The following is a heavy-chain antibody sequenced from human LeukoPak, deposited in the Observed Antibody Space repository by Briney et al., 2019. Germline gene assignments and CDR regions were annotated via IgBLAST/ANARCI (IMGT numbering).Heavy chain of an antibody. Sequence: PSETLSLTCTVSGGSISSYYWSWIRQPPGKGLEWIGYIYYSGSTNYNPPLKSRVTISVDTSKNQFSLKLSSVAAADTAVYYCARARGKVRDPYNWFDPWGQGTLVTVSS. CDR1: GGSISSYY. V-gene: IGHV4-59*01. CDR3: ARARGKVRDPYNWFDP. J-gene: IGHJ5*02. CDR2: IYYSGST. D-gene: IGHD3-10*01.